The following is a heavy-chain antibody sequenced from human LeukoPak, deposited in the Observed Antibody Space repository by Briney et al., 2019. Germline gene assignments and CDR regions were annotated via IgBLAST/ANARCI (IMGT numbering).Heavy chain of an antibody. CDR1: GYTFTSYA. CDR2: INAGNGNT. Sequence: ASVKVSCKASGYTFTSYAMHWVRQAPGQRLEWMGWINAGNGNTKYSQKFQGRVTITRDTSASTAYMELSSLRSEDTAVYYCARVVGYDSSDYSWFDPWGQGTLVTVSS. CDR3: ARVVGYDSSDYSWFDP. V-gene: IGHV1-3*01. J-gene: IGHJ5*02. D-gene: IGHD3-22*01.